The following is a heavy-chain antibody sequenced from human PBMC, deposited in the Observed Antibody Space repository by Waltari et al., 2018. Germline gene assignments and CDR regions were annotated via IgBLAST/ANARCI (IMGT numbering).Heavy chain of an antibody. J-gene: IGHJ6*02. V-gene: IGHV1-18*01. D-gene: IGHD6-19*01. Sequence: QVQLVQSGAEVKKPGASVKVSCKASGYTFTSYGISWVRQAPGQGLEWMGWISAYNGNTNYAQKLQGRVTMTTDTSTSTAYMELRSLRSDDTAVYYCARDGYSSGWYPAPYYYYGMDVWGQGTTVTVSS. CDR1: GYTFTSYG. CDR2: ISAYNGNT. CDR3: ARDGYSSGWYPAPYYYYGMDV.